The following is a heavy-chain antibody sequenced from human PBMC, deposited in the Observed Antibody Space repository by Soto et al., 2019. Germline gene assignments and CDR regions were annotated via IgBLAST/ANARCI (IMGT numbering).Heavy chain of an antibody. V-gene: IGHV4-34*01. CDR1: GGSGNSCY. CDR3: ATRIAVFGLLIPPFDH. Sequence: SETLSLTSAVYGGSGNSCYWNWIRQPPGKGLEWIGEINHTGGTHYNPSLKSRVTMSVDTSKNQFSMRLSSVTAADTAIYYCATRIAVFGLLIPPFDHWGQGTQVTVSS. D-gene: IGHD3-3*01. J-gene: IGHJ5*02. CDR2: INHTGGT.